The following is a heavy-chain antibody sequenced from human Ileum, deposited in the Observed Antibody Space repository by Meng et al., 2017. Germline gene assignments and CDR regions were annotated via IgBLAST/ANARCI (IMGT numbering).Heavy chain of an antibody. CDR2: IDSDGTDI. Sequence: GGSLRLSCAASGFTLSTYWMHWVRQAPGKGLMWVSRIDSDGTDITYADSVKGRFTISRDTAKNTLYLQMNSLRAEDTAVYYCARVGYYDSSNYYAYFKYWSQGTLVTVS. J-gene: IGHJ1*01. CDR3: ARVGYYDSSNYYAYFKY. CDR1: GFTLSTYW. D-gene: IGHD3-22*01. V-gene: IGHV3-74*01.